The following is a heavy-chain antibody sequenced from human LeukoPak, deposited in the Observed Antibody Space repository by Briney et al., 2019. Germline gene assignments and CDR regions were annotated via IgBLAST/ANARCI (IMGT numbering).Heavy chain of an antibody. CDR1: GFTFSSFA. V-gene: IGHV3-23*01. CDR2: IYPTGART. CDR3: TTVLRGTYWSFDY. J-gene: IGHJ4*02. D-gene: IGHD1-26*01. Sequence: GGSLRLSCAASGFTFSSFAMTWVRQAPGKGLEWVSSIYPTGARTTYADSVRGRFTISRDNAKNSLYLQMNSLRDEDTSIYYCTTVLRGTYWSFDYWGQGALVTVSS.